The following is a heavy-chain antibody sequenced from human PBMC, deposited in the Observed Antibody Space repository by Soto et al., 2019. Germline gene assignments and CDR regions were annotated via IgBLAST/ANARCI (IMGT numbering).Heavy chain of an antibody. D-gene: IGHD3-22*01. CDR3: TRYYYESSGYYVY. V-gene: IGHV3-49*04. J-gene: IGHJ4*02. CDR2: IRGETNGGTA. CDR1: GFNFANYA. Sequence: GGSLRLSCTGSGFNFANYALTWVRQAPGKGLEWVCFIRGETNGGTADYAASLKGRITISRDDSKSIAYLEINSLQTEDTAVYYCTRYYYESSGYYVYWGQGT.